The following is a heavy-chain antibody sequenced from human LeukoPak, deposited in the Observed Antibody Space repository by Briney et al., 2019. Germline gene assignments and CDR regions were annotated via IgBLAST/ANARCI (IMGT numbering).Heavy chain of an antibody. D-gene: IGHD3-10*01. CDR3: ARAYYYGSGSYGLDY. CDR2: IYSSGST. Sequence: IPSETLSLTCTVSGGSISSYYWSWIRQPPGKGLEWIGYIYSSGSTNYNPSLKSRLTISVDASKNQFSLKLTSVTAADTAVYYCARAYYYGSGSYGLDYWGQGTLVTVSS. J-gene: IGHJ4*02. V-gene: IGHV4-59*01. CDR1: GGSISSYY.